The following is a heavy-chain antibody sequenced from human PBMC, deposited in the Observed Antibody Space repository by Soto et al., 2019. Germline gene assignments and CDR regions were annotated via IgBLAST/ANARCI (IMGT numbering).Heavy chain of an antibody. CDR3: ARGEWLGERRFDP. J-gene: IGHJ5*02. D-gene: IGHD3-16*01. CDR1: GGSISSGGYY. V-gene: IGHV4-31*03. CDR2: IYYSGST. Sequence: QVQLQESGPGLVKPSQTLSLTCTVSGGSISSGGYYWSWIRQHPGKGLEWIGYIYYSGSTYYNPSLKSRVTXSXDXXKNQVSLELSSVTAADTAVYYCARGEWLGERRFDPWGQGTLVTVSS.